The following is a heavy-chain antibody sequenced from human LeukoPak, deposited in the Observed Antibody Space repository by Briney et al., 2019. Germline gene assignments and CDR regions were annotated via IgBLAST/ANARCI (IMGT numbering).Heavy chain of an antibody. Sequence: PSQTLSLTCTVSGGSISSGDYYWSWIRQPPGKGLEWIGSIYYSGSTYYNPSLKSRVTISVDTSKNQFSLKLSSVTAADTAVYYCARLVHGATTPQYYFDYWGQGTLVTVSS. CDR3: ARLVHGATTPQYYFDY. CDR2: IYYSGST. D-gene: IGHD1-26*01. V-gene: IGHV4-30-2*03. J-gene: IGHJ4*02. CDR1: GGSISSGDYY.